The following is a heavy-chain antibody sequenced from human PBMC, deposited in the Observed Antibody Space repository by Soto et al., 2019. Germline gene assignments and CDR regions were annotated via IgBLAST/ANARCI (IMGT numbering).Heavy chain of an antibody. V-gene: IGHV3-30*03. CDR3: AGRQQNYYYYGMDV. J-gene: IGHJ6*02. Sequence: QVQLVESGGGVVQPVRSLTVSCAASGISISTYAMHWVRQAPGKGLEWVAVISQDGSVKYYADSVKGRFTISRDNPKNTLIIQMNSLGADDTAVYYCAGRQQNYYYYGMDVWGQGTTVTVSS. D-gene: IGHD6-13*01. CDR1: GISISTYA. CDR2: ISQDGSVK.